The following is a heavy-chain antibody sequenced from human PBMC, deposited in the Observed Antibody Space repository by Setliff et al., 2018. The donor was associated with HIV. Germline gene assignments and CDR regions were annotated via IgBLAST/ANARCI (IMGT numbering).Heavy chain of an antibody. CDR1: GDSISSSSYY. J-gene: IGHJ5*02. CDR3: ARDLNRGYSGYVYNWFDP. CDR2: IYYSGST. Sequence: SETLSLTCTVSGDSISSSSYYWGWIRQPPGKGLEWIGSIYYSGSTYYNPFLKSRVTISVDTLKNQFSMKLSSVIAADTAVYYCARDLNRGYSGYVYNWFDPWGQGTLVTVSS. D-gene: IGHD5-12*01. V-gene: IGHV4-39*07.